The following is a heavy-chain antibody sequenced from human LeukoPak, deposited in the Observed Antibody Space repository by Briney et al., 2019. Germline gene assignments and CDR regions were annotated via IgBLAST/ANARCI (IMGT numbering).Heavy chain of an antibody. V-gene: IGHV3-23*01. Sequence: PGGSLRLSCAASGFTFSDYALIWVRQAPGKGLEWISAIGGTGNTYYADSVKGRLTIFRDNSKNTVYLQMNSLRAEDTALYYCGKDPNGDYVGAFDFWGQGTMVTVSS. CDR1: GFTFSDYA. CDR3: GKDPNGDYVGAFDF. CDR2: IGGTGNT. J-gene: IGHJ3*01. D-gene: IGHD4-17*01.